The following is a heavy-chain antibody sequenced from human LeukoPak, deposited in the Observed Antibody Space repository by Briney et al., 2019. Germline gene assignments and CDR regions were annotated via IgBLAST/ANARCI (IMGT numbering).Heavy chain of an antibody. D-gene: IGHD6-19*01. CDR1: GFTLSSYE. Sequence: PGGSLRLSCAASGFTLSSYEMNWVRQAPGKGLEWVSYISSSGSTIYYADSVKGRFTFSRDNAKNSLYLQMNSLRAEDTAVYYCARDGGIAVAGDAFDIWGQGTMVTVSS. V-gene: IGHV3-48*03. CDR3: ARDGGIAVAGDAFDI. CDR2: ISSSGSTI. J-gene: IGHJ3*02.